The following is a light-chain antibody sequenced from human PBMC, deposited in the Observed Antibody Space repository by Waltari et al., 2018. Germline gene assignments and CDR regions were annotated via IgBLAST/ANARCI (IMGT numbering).Light chain of an antibody. CDR3: QAWDSSTVV. CDR2: QDS. V-gene: IGLV3-1*01. Sequence: SYELTQPPSVSVSPGQTASITCSGDKLGDKYACWYQQKPGQSPALVSYQDSKRPSGIPERFSGSNSGNTATLTISGTQAMDEADYYCQAWDSSTVVFGGGTKLTVL. CDR1: KLGDKY. J-gene: IGLJ2*01.